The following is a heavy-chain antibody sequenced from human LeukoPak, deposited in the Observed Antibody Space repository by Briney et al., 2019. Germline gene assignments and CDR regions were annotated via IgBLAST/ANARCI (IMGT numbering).Heavy chain of an antibody. J-gene: IGHJ4*02. Sequence: PGGSLRLSCAASGFTFSDFYMTWIRQAPGKGLEWVAVISYDGGNRYHADSVKGRFTISRDNSKNTLYLQMSSLRVEDTAVYYCARENRWGLYFDYWGQGTLVTVSP. CDR1: GFTFSDFY. CDR3: ARENRWGLYFDY. D-gene: IGHD2-21*02. V-gene: IGHV3-30-3*01. CDR2: ISYDGGNR.